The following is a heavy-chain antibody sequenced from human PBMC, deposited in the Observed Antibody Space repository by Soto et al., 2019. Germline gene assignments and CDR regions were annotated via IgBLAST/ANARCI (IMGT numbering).Heavy chain of an antibody. V-gene: IGHV4-39*01. Sequence: QLQLQESGPGLVKPSETLSLTCSVSGGSISSSSYYWGWIRQPPGKGLEWIGSIYYSGTTYYNPSLNRRVAISLHTPENQFSLKLSSVTAADTAVYYCARHEKGSACLLWFDPWGQGTLVTVSS. CDR3: ARHEKGSACLLWFDP. D-gene: IGHD6-6*01. J-gene: IGHJ5*02. CDR1: GGSISSSSYY. CDR2: IYYSGTT.